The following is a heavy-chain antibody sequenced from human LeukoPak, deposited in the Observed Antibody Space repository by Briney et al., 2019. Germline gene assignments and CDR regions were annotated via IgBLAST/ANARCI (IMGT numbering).Heavy chain of an antibody. D-gene: IGHD3-10*01. CDR3: ARKAGYYYGSGDY. J-gene: IGHJ4*02. CDR1: GFTFSSYG. Sequence: GGTLRLSCAASGFTFSSYGMSWVRQAPGKGLEWVSTIGGSGGTTYYADSVKGLFTISRDNSKNTLYLQMHSLRAEDTAVYYCARKAGYYYGSGDYWGQGTLVTVSS. CDR2: IGGSGGTT. V-gene: IGHV3-23*01.